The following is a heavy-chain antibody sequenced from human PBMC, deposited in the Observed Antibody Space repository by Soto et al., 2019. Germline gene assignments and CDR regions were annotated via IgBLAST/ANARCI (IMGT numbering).Heavy chain of an antibody. CDR3: ARGLDXVVAKVPLPWYCYGMDV. J-gene: IGHJ6*02. Sequence: ASVKVSCKASGGTFSSYAISWVRQAPGQGLEWMGWINPNSGGTNYAQKFQGRVTMTRDTSISTAYMELSRLRSDDTAVYYCARGLDXVVAKVPLPWYCYGMDVWGQGTTVTVSS. CDR2: INPNSGGT. CDR1: GGTFSSYA. V-gene: IGHV1-2*02. D-gene: IGHD2-2*03.